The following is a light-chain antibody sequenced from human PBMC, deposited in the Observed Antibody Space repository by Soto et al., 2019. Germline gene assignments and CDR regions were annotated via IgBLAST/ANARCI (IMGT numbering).Light chain of an antibody. V-gene: IGKV3-15*01. Sequence: EKVMTQSPATLSVSPGEGATLSCRASQSVNSHLAWYQQKPGQAPRLLIYGASTRATGVPARFSGSGSGTEFTLTISSLQSEDSAVYYCQQYSSWPLTFGGGTKVEIK. CDR1: QSVNSH. J-gene: IGKJ4*01. CDR3: QQYSSWPLT. CDR2: GAS.